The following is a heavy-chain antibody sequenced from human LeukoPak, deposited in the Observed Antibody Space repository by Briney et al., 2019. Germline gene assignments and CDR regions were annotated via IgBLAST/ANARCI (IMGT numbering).Heavy chain of an antibody. D-gene: IGHD2-15*01. V-gene: IGHV3-33*01. Sequence: GGSLRLSCAASGFTFSSYGIHWVRQAPGKGLEWVAVIRHDGSHKYYADSVKGRFTISRDNSKTTLFLQMSSLRAEDTAVYYCARDAVVAATSALDYWGQGNLVTVSS. CDR3: ARDAVVAATSALDY. J-gene: IGHJ4*02. CDR2: IRHDGSHK. CDR1: GFTFSSYG.